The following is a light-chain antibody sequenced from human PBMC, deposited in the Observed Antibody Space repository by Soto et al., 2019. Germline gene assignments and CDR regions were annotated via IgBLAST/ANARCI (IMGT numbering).Light chain of an antibody. CDR2: GAS. Sequence: DIVLTQSPGTLSLSPGERATLSCRASQSVGSNYLAWYQQRPGQAPRLLIYGASTRATGIPARFSGSGSGTEFTLTISSLQSEDFAVYYCQQYGSSGTFGQGTKVDIK. CDR1: QSVGSNY. J-gene: IGKJ1*01. V-gene: IGKV3-20*01. CDR3: QQYGSSGT.